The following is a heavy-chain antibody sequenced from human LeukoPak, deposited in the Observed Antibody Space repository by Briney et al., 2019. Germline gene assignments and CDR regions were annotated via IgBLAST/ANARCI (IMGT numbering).Heavy chain of an antibody. CDR1: GFTFSDYS. CDR3: ARDRRDYYYYGMDV. CDR2: ISRSSNTM. Sequence: GGSLRLSCTAPGFTFSDYSMNWVRQAPGKGLEWISYISRSSNTMRYTDSVKGRFTISRANAKNSLYLQMNSLTAEDTAIYYCARDRRDYYYYGMDVWGQGTTVTVSS. J-gene: IGHJ6*02. V-gene: IGHV3-48*04.